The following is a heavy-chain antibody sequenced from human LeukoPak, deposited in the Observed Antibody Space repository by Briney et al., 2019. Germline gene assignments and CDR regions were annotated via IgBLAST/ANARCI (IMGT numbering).Heavy chain of an antibody. Sequence: PGGSLRLSCAASGFSFSIFWMHWVRQVPGKGLVWVSYIKTDGSRTTYADSVKGRFTISRDNAKNTLYLQMSSLRAEDTAVYYCARAMMGTNAFDIWGHGTMVTVSS. CDR2: IKTDGSRT. D-gene: IGHD1-7*01. CDR1: GFSFSIFW. CDR3: ARAMMGTNAFDI. V-gene: IGHV3-74*01. J-gene: IGHJ3*02.